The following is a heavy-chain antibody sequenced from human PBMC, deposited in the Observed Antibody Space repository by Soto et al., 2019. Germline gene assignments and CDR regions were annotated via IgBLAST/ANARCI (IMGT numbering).Heavy chain of an antibody. D-gene: IGHD5-18*01. CDR1: GFTFSSYS. CDR2: ISSSSSTI. CDR3: ARASVDTAMVYSYYYYGMDV. J-gene: IGHJ6*02. V-gene: IGHV3-48*02. Sequence: PGGSLRLSCAASGFTFSSYSMNWVRQAPGKGLEWVSYISSSSSTIYYADSVKGRFTISRDNAKNSLYLQMNSLRDEDTAVYYCARASVDTAMVYSYYYYGMDVWGQGTTVTVSS.